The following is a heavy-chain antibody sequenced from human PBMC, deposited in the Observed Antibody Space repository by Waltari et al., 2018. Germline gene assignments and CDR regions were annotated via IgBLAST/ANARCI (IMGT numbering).Heavy chain of an antibody. CDR2: ISGSGGST. J-gene: IGHJ3*02. V-gene: IGHV3-23*01. CDR3: AKDPSQSVDTMIVVAIDGAFDI. D-gene: IGHD3-22*01. CDR1: GFTFSSYA. Sequence: EVQLLESGGGLVQPGGSLRLSCAASGFTFSSYAMSWVRQAPGKGLEWVSAISGSGGSTYYADSVKGRFTISRDNSKNTLYLQMNSLRAEDTAVYYCAKDPSQSVDTMIVVAIDGAFDIWGQGTMVTVSS.